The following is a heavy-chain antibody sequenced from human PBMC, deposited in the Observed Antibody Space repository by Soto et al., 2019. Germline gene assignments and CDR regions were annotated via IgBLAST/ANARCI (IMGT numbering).Heavy chain of an antibody. Sequence: QITLKESGPTLVKPTQTPTLTCTFSGFSLSTSGVGVGWIRQPPGKALEWLALIYWNDDKRYSPSLKSRLTITKDTSKNQVVLTMTNMDPVDTATYYCAHRPGYCSGGSCYSVENYFDYWGQRTLVTVSS. V-gene: IGHV2-5*01. J-gene: IGHJ4*02. CDR3: AHRPGYCSGGSCYSVENYFDY. D-gene: IGHD2-15*01. CDR1: GFSLSTSGVG. CDR2: IYWNDDK.